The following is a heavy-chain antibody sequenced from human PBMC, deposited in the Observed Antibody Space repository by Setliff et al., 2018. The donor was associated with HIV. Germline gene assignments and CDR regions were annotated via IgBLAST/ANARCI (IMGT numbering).Heavy chain of an antibody. V-gene: IGHV4-38-2*01. Sequence: PSETLSLTCAVSGYSVTYGHNWGWIRQPPGKGLEWIGSMYYSGSTYYNPSLKSRVTISVDTSKNQVSLKLTSVTAADTAVYYCARVGASGVPSTMDYYYYMDVWGKGTTVTVSS. CDR3: ARVGASGVPSTMDYYYYMDV. CDR2: MYYSGST. J-gene: IGHJ6*03. CDR1: GYSVTYGHN. D-gene: IGHD3-10*01.